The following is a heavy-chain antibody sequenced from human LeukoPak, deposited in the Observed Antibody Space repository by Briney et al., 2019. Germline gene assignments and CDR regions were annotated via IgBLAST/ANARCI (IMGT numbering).Heavy chain of an antibody. V-gene: IGHV3-21*01. Sequence: PGGSLRLSCAASGFTFSSYSMNWVRQAPGKGLEWVSPISSSSSYIYYADSVKGRFTISRDNAKNSLYLQMNSLRAEDTAVYYCARDLSVEMATIYFDYWGQGTLVTVSS. CDR2: ISSSSSYI. J-gene: IGHJ4*02. CDR1: GFTFSSYS. CDR3: ARDLSVEMATIYFDY. D-gene: IGHD5-24*01.